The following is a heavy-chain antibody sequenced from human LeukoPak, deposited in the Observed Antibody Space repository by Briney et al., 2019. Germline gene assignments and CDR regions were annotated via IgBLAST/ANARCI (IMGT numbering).Heavy chain of an antibody. J-gene: IGHJ5*02. CDR1: GGSISSNNYS. Sequence: SETLSLTCTVSGGSISSNNYSWGWIRQPPGKGLEWIGSIYYSGSTYYNPSLKSRVTISVDTSKNQFSLKLSSVTAADTAVYYCARDRAGPNWFDPWGQGTLVTVSS. D-gene: IGHD6-19*01. CDR2: IYYSGST. CDR3: ARDRAGPNWFDP. V-gene: IGHV4-39*07.